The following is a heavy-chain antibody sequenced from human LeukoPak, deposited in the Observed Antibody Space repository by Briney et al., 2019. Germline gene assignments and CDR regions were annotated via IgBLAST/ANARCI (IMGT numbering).Heavy chain of an antibody. Sequence: PGGSLRLSCAASGFTFDDYGMSWVRQAPGKGLEWVSGISGSGGSTYYVDSVKGRFTISRDNSKNTLYLQMNSLRAEDTAIYYCAKEASQRSSWSFDYWGQGSLVTVSS. D-gene: IGHD6-13*01. CDR2: ISGSGGST. CDR3: AKEASQRSSWSFDY. CDR1: GFTFDDYG. J-gene: IGHJ4*02. V-gene: IGHV3-23*01.